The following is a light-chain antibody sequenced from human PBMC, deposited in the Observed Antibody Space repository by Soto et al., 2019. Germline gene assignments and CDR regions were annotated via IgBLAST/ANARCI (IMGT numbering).Light chain of an antibody. CDR1: QSISSY. CDR3: QQSYSAPPT. Sequence: DIQMTQSPSSLSASVGDRVTITCRASQSISSYLNWYQQKPGKAPKLLIYAASSLQSGVPSRFTGSRSGTDFTLTITSLQPEDFATYSCQQSYSAPPTFGQGTKVDI. CDR2: AAS. J-gene: IGKJ2*01. V-gene: IGKV1-39*01.